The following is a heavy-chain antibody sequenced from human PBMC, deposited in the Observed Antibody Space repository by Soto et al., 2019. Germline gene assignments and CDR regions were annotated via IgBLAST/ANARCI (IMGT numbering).Heavy chain of an antibody. Sequence: EVQLVESGGGLVQPGGSLRLSCAASGFTFSSYSMNWVRQAPGKGLEWVSYISSSSSTIYYADSVKGRFTIYRDNAKNSLYLQKNSLREEDTAVYYCARDGDQGVNCSGGSCYLWEYYDYSMDVWGQGTTVTVSS. V-gene: IGHV3-48*02. CDR2: ISSSSSTI. D-gene: IGHD2-15*01. J-gene: IGHJ6*02. CDR1: GFTFSSYS. CDR3: ARDGDQGVNCSGGSCYLWEYYDYSMDV.